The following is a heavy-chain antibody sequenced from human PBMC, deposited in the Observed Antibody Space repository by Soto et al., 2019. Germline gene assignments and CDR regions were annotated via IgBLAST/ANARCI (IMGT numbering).Heavy chain of an antibody. CDR2: IIPILGIA. Sequence: QVQLVQSGAEVKKPGSSVKVSCKASEGPFSSYTISWVRQAPGQGLEWMGRIIPILGIANYAQKFQGRVTITADKSTSTAYMELSSLRSEDTAVYYCARAGDYCSGGSCYGGDYYYYMDVWGKGTTVTVSS. D-gene: IGHD2-15*01. V-gene: IGHV1-69*02. CDR1: EGPFSSYT. CDR3: ARAGDYCSGGSCYGGDYYYYMDV. J-gene: IGHJ6*03.